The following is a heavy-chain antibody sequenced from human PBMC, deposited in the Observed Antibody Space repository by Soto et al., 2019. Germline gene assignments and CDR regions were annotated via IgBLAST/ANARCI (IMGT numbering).Heavy chain of an antibody. Sequence: GGSLRPSCAASGFSLNNHAMTWVRQAPGKGVEWVSGISGSGSTTHYADSVKGRFTISRDNSKDTLYLQMNSLRPEDTAVYYCAKDRLMLTMVVVGAFDFSGLGTMVTVSS. D-gene: IGHD3-22*01. CDR1: GFSLNNHA. V-gene: IGHV3-23*01. CDR3: AKDRLMLTMVVVGAFDF. J-gene: IGHJ3*01. CDR2: ISGSGSTT.